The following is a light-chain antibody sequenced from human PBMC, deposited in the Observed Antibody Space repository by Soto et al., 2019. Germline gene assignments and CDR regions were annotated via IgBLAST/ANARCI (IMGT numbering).Light chain of an antibody. CDR1: SSDVGGYNY. Sequence: QSALTQPASVSGSPGQSITISCTGTSSDVGGYNYVSWHQQHPGKAPKLMIYEVSNRPSGVSNRFSGSKSGNTASPTISGLQAEDEADYYCSSYTSSSTPYVFGTGTKVTVL. J-gene: IGLJ1*01. V-gene: IGLV2-14*01. CDR2: EVS. CDR3: SSYTSSSTPYV.